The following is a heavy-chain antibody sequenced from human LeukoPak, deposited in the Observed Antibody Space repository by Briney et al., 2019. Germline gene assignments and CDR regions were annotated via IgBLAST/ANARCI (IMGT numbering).Heavy chain of an antibody. J-gene: IGHJ4*02. Sequence: GGSLRLSFSASGFTFSSYSMNWVRQAQVNVLEWVSFISSSSSYIYYADSVKGRFTISRDNAKNSLYLQMNSLRAEDTAVYYCARFDSGALGWGQGTLVTVSS. V-gene: IGHV3-21*01. CDR3: ARFDSGALG. CDR2: ISSSSSYI. D-gene: IGHD3-10*01. CDR1: GFTFSSYS.